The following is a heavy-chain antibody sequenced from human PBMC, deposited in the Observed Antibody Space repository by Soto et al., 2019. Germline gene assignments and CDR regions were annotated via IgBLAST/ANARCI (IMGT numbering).Heavy chain of an antibody. CDR1: VGSISSYD. Sequence: SETLSLTCTVSVGSISSYDWSWIRQPPGKGLEWIGYIYYSGSTNYNPSLKSRVIISVDTSKNQFSLKVSSVTAADTAVYYCARRWGTSFDFWGQGTPVTVSS. CDR3: ARRWGTSFDF. V-gene: IGHV4-59*01. J-gene: IGHJ4*02. D-gene: IGHD7-27*01. CDR2: IYYSGST.